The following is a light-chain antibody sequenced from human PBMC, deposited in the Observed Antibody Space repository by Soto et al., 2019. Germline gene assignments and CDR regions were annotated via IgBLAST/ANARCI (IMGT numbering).Light chain of an antibody. V-gene: IGKV3-11*01. CDR2: DAS. CDR3: QQRSNWPIT. J-gene: IGKJ5*01. Sequence: EIVLTQSPATLSLSPGERATLSCRASQSVSSYLAWYQQKFGQAPRLLIYDASNRATGIPARFSGSGSATDFTLTISSLEPEDFAIYYCQQRSNWPITFGQGTRLEIK. CDR1: QSVSSY.